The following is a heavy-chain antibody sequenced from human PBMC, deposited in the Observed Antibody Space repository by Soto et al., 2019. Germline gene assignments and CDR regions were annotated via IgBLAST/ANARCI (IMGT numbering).Heavy chain of an antibody. J-gene: IGHJ4*02. CDR3: ARDPYYYDSSGYYLDY. D-gene: IGHD3-22*01. V-gene: IGHV3-30-3*01. CDR1: GFTFSSYA. Sequence: PGGSLRLSCAASGFTFSSYAMHWVRQAPGKGLEWVAVISYDGSNKYYADSVKGRFTISRDNSKNTLYLQMNSLRAEDTAVYYCARDPYYYDSSGYYLDYWGQGTLVTVS. CDR2: ISYDGSNK.